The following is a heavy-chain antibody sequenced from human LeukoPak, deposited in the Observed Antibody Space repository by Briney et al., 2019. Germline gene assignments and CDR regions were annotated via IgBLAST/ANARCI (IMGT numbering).Heavy chain of an antibody. D-gene: IGHD6-19*01. CDR1: GFTFSSPG. J-gene: IGHJ4*02. CDR2: ISGTGGTT. CDR3: AKTPKSAVAGTMEY. V-gene: IGHV3-23*01. Sequence: GGSLRLSCAASGFTFSSPGMSWVRQAPGKGLEWVSAISGTGGTTYYANSVKGRFTISRDNSKNTLYLQMNSLRAEDTAVYFCAKTPKSAVAGTMEYWGQGTLVTVSS.